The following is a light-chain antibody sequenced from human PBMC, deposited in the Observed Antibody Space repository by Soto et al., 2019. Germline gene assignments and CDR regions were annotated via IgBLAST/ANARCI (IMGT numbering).Light chain of an antibody. CDR2: DVS. CDR3: CSYAGSYTVV. J-gene: IGLJ2*01. CDR1: SSDCGGYNY. Sequence: QSALTQPRSVSGSPGQSVTISCTGTSSDCGGYNYVSWYQQHPGKAPKLMIYDVSKRPSGVPDRFSGSKSGNTASLTISGLQAEDEADYYCCSYAGSYTVVFGGGTKVTVL. V-gene: IGLV2-11*01.